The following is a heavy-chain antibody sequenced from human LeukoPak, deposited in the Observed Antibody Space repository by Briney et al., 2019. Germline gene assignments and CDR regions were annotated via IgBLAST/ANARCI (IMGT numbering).Heavy chain of an antibody. Sequence: LVKVSCKASGGTFSSYAISWVRQAPGQGLEWMGRIIPIFGTANYAQKFQGRVTITTDESTSTAYMELSSLRSEDTAVYYCARGSYGYEFYFDYWGQGTLVTVSS. D-gene: IGHD5-18*01. J-gene: IGHJ4*02. CDR2: IIPIFGTA. CDR3: ARGSYGYEFYFDY. V-gene: IGHV1-69*05. CDR1: GGTFSSYA.